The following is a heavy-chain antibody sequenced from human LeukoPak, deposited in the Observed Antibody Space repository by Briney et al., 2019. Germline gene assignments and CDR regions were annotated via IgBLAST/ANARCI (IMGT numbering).Heavy chain of an antibody. CDR1: GYTFTGYY. Sequence: ASVKVSCKASGYTFTGYYMHWVRQAPGQGLEWMGWINPNSGGTNYAQKFQGWVTMTRDTSISTAYMELSRLRSDDTAVYYCATGSDIVVVVAASPPDYWGQGTLVTVSS. J-gene: IGHJ4*02. CDR2: INPNSGGT. V-gene: IGHV1-2*04. CDR3: ATGSDIVVVVAASPPDY. D-gene: IGHD2-15*01.